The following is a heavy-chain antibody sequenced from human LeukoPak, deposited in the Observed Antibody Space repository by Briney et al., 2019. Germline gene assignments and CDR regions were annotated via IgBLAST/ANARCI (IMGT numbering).Heavy chain of an antibody. V-gene: IGHV3-30-3*01. Sequence: GGSLRLSCAASGFAFSSYAIHWVRQAPGKGLEWVSFISYDGRIKYYADSVKGRLTISRDNSKNTLSLQMNSLRAEDTAIYYCARDLSEKYCIDYWGQGTLVTVSS. CDR2: ISYDGRIK. J-gene: IGHJ4*02. D-gene: IGHD2-8*02. CDR3: ARDLSEKYCIDY. CDR1: GFAFSSYA.